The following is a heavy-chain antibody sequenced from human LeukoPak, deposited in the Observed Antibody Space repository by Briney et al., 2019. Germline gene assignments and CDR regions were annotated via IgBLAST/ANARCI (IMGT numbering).Heavy chain of an antibody. V-gene: IGHV1-2*04. CDR3: ARGGTTPRGGYSGYESEWFDP. D-gene: IGHD5-12*01. J-gene: IGHJ5*02. Sequence: GASVKVSCKASGYTFTGYYMHWVRQAPGQGPEWMGWINPNSGGTNYAQKFQGWVTMTRDTSISTAYMELSRLRSDDTAVYYCARGGTTPRGGYSGYESEWFDPWGQGTLVTVSS. CDR2: INPNSGGT. CDR1: GYTFTGYY.